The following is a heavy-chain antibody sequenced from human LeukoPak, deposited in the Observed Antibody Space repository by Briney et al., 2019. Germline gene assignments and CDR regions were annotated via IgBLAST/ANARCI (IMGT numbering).Heavy chain of an antibody. Sequence: SETLSLTCTVSGGSISSYYWSWIRQPAGKGLEWIGRIYTSGSITCSPSLKSRVSMSVDTSKNQFSLKLSSVTAADTAVYYCARDSGTTGEVKFDPWGQGTLVTVSS. CDR2: IYTSGSI. CDR1: GGSISSYY. J-gene: IGHJ5*02. V-gene: IGHV4-4*07. D-gene: IGHD3-10*01. CDR3: ARDSGTTGEVKFDP.